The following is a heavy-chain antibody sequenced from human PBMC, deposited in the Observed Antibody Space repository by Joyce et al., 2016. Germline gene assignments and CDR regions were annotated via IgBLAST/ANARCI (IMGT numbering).Heavy chain of an antibody. CDR1: SGPFSGFF. CDR2: ITNSGST. J-gene: IGHJ4*02. V-gene: IGHV4-34*02. Sequence: QVQLQQRGAGLLKTSETLSLTCAVYSGPFSGFFWSWVRQPPGKGLEWIGDITNSGSTHYNPSLKSRLTMSVDTSRKEFSLKLSSVTVADTAIYYCARSQWLAPLMYWGQGTPVTVSS. CDR3: ARSQWLAPLMY. D-gene: IGHD6-19*01.